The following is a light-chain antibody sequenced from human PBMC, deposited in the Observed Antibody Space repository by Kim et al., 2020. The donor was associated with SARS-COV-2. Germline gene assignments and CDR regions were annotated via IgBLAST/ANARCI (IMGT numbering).Light chain of an antibody. CDR3: LQHNTYPIT. V-gene: IGKV1-17*01. J-gene: IGKJ5*01. Sequence: GDVVTITCRSSQDLRNDLSWYQQNPGSAPKRLIYGASSLQSGVPSRFSGSGSGTEFTLTISSLQPEDFATYFCLQHNTYPITFGQGTRLEIK. CDR2: GAS. CDR1: QDLRND.